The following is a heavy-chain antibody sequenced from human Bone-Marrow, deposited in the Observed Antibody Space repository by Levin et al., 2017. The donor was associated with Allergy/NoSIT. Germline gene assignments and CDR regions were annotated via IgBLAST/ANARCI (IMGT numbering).Heavy chain of an antibody. CDR1: GDSVTRTSFY. CDR2: IHYSGST. D-gene: IGHD1-7*01. Sequence: SQTLSLTCSVSGDSVTRTSFYWGWIRQPPGKGLEWIGSIHYSGSTYYNPSLKSRVTVSVDTSKNQFSLRLTSVTAADTAVYYCARLNYTDALNFHGMDVWGQGTTVTVSS. CDR3: ARLNYTDALNFHGMDV. V-gene: IGHV4-39*01. J-gene: IGHJ6*02.